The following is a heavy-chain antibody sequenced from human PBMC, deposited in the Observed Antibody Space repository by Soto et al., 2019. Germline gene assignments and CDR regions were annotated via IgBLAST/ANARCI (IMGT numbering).Heavy chain of an antibody. D-gene: IGHD3-10*01. CDR1: EYSFSIFW. CDR3: ARHQAGSGHANLDF. Sequence: ESLKISCQAFEYSFSIFWISWVRQLPGKGLEWMGRIDPSNSYVAYSPSFQGQVTISVDRSARTALLHWSSLKASDSATYYCARHQAGSGHANLDFWGQRSQVPVSS. CDR2: IDPSNSYV. V-gene: IGHV5-10-1*04. J-gene: IGHJ4*02.